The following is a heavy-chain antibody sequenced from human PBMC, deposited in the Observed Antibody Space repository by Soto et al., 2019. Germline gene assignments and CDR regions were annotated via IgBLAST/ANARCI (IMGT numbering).Heavy chain of an antibody. D-gene: IGHD1-26*01. CDR3: AGVSSTF. V-gene: IGHV3-7*01. J-gene: IGHJ4*02. CDR2: INDDGNES. Sequence: EVQVVDSGGGLVQPGGSLRLSCVASGFTFTDIWMSWVRQAPGKGLEWVATINDDGNESYYVDSVKGRFTISRDNAKKSLYLQMNSLRAEDTAVYYCAGVSSTFWGQGTLVTVSS. CDR1: GFTFTDIW.